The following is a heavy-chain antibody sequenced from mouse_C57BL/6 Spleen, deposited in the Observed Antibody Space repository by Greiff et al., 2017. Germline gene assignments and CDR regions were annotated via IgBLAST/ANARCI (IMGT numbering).Heavy chain of an antibody. J-gene: IGHJ3*01. CDR1: GYTFTSYW. CDR2: IHPSDSDT. V-gene: IGHV1-74*01. D-gene: IGHD2-5*01. CDR3: AIVGYSNC. Sequence: QVQLQQPGAELVKPGASVKVSCKASGYTFTSYWMHWVKQRPGQGLEWLGRIHPSDSDTNYNQKFQGKATLTVEKSSSTAYMQLISLTSVYSAVYYCAIVGYSNCWGQGTLVTVSA.